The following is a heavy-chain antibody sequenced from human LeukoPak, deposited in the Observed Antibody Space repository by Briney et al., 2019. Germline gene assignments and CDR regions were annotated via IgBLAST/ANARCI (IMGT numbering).Heavy chain of an antibody. CDR2: ISGSGGST. J-gene: IGHJ4*02. D-gene: IGHD5-12*01. V-gene: IGHV3-23*01. CDR3: AKGIRLVAPNTLDY. CDR1: GFSFNTYT. Sequence: GGSLRLSCAASGFSFNTYTMSWVRQAPGKGLEWVSAISGSGGSTYYADSVKGQFTISRDNSKNTLYLQMNSLRAEDTAVYYCAKGIRLVAPNTLDYWGQGTLVTVSS.